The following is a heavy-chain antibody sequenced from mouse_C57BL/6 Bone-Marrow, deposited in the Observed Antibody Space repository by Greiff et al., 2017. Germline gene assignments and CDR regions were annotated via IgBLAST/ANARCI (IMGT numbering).Heavy chain of an antibody. D-gene: IGHD2-1*01. Sequence: VQLQQSGAELVKPGASVKLSCTASGFNIKDYYMHWVTQRTEPGLGWIGWIDPEYGDTKYAPKFQGTATITADTSSNTAYLQLSSLTSEDNAVYYCARAGNYYFDSGGQGTTLTVSS. CDR3: ARAGNYYFDS. J-gene: IGHJ2*01. CDR1: GFNIKDYY. CDR2: IDPEYGDT. V-gene: IGHV14-2*01.